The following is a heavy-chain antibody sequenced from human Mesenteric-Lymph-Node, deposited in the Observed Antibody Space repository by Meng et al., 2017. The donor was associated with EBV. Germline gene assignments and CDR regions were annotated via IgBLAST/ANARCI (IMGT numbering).Heavy chain of an antibody. J-gene: IGHJ5*01. CDR2: INHSGST. V-gene: IGHV4-34*01. D-gene: IGHD3-10*01. Sequence: QVQVQQWGAGLLKPSETLSLTCAVYGGSFSGYYWSWIRQSPGKGLEWIGEINHSGSTNYNPSLKSRVSISLDTSDNQFSLKLHSVTAADTAVYYCARDYFGLGTYYNYDWIDSWGQGTLVTVSS. CDR1: GGSFSGYY. CDR3: ARDYFGLGTYYNYDWIDS.